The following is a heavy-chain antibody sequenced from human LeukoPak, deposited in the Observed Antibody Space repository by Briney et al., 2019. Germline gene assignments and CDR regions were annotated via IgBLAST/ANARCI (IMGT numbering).Heavy chain of an antibody. J-gene: IGHJ4*02. CDR2: MYYSGST. Sequence: SETLSLTCTVSGGSISSGAYFWSWIRQHPGKGLEWIGYMYYSGSTYYNPSLKSRLAISVDTSKNQFSLKLSSVTAADTAVYYCARGLRGLDYWGQGTLVTVSS. CDR1: GGSISSGAYF. CDR3: ARGLRGLDY. V-gene: IGHV4-31*03.